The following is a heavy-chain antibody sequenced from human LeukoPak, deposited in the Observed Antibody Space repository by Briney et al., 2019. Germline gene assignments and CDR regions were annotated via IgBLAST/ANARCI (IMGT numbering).Heavy chain of an antibody. J-gene: IGHJ3*02. V-gene: IGHV4-59*08. CDR1: GGSISSYY. CDR2: IYYSGST. D-gene: IGHD2-15*01. Sequence: PSETLSLTCTVSGGSISSYYWSWIRQPPGKGLEWIGYIYYSGSTNYNPSLKSRVTISVDTSKNQFSLKLSSVTAADTAVYYCARGIEVEAFDIWGQGTMVTVSS. CDR3: ARGIEVEAFDI.